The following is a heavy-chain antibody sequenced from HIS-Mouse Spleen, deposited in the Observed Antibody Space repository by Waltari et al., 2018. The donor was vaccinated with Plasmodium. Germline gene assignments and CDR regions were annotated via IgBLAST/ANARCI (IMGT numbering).Heavy chain of an antibody. CDR1: GFTLSYKR. V-gene: IGHV3-21*01. CDR2: ISSSSSYI. CDR3: AREDILTGYYNDYWYFDL. D-gene: IGHD3-9*01. Sequence: EVQLVESGGGLVKPGGYLRLSGADSGFTLSYKRRHWVSQAPGKGLEWVSSISSSSSYIYYADSVKGRFTISRDNAKNSLYLQMNSLRAEDTAVYYCAREDILTGYYNDYWYFDLWGRGSLVTVSS. J-gene: IGHJ2*01.